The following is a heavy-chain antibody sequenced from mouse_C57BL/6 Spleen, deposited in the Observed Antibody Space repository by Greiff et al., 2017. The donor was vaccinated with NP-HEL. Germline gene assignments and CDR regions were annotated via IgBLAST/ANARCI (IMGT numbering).Heavy chain of an antibody. D-gene: IGHD4-1*01. CDR2: ISSGSSTI. V-gene: IGHV5-17*01. J-gene: IGHJ4*01. CDR1: GFTFSDYG. Sequence: VQLKESGGGLVKPGGSLKLSCAASGFTFSDYGMHWVRQAPEKGLEWVAYISSGSSTIYYADTVKGRFTISRDNAKNTLFLQMTSLRSEDTAMYYCARKNWDYYAMDYWGQGTSVTVSS. CDR3: ARKNWDYYAMDY.